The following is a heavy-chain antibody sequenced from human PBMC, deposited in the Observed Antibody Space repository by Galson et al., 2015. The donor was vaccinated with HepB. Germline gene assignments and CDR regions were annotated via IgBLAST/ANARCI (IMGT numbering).Heavy chain of an antibody. V-gene: IGHV1-69*06. Sequence: SVKVSCKASGGTFSSYAISWVRQAPGQGLEWMGGIIPIFGTANYAQKFQGRVTITADKSTSTAYMELRSLRSDDTAVYYCARDRASTGYYYLWGQGTLVTV. CDR2: IIPIFGTA. D-gene: IGHD3-22*01. J-gene: IGHJ4*02. CDR3: ARDRASTGYYYL. CDR1: GGTFSSYA.